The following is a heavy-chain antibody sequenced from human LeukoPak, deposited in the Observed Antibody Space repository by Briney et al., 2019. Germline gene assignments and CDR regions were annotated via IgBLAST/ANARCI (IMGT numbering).Heavy chain of an antibody. J-gene: IGHJ1*01. CDR1: GGSISGYY. V-gene: IGHV4-59*08. Sequence: KPSETLSLTCTASGGSISGYYWSWIRQPPGKGLEWIGFIYYSGSTKYNPSLKSRVTISVDTSKNQFSLKLTSVTAADTAVYYCARYGSGSYSDDHFQHWGQGTLVTVSS. D-gene: IGHD3-10*01. CDR2: IYYSGST. CDR3: ARYGSGSYSDDHFQH.